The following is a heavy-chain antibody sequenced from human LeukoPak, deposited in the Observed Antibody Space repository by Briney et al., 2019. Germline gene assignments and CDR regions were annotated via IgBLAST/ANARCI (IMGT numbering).Heavy chain of an antibody. CDR2: ISSSSSYI. CDR3: ARASWDDRPFDY. V-gene: IGHV3-21*01. Sequence: GGSLRLSCAASGFTFSSYSMNWVRQAPGKGLEWVSSISSSSSYIYYADSVKGRFTISRDNAKNSLYLQMNSLRAEDTAVYYCARASWDDRPFDYWGQGTLVTVSS. J-gene: IGHJ4*02. CDR1: GFTFSSYS. D-gene: IGHD7-27*01.